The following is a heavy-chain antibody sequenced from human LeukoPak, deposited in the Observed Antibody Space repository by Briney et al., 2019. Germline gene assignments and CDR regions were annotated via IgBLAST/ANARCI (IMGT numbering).Heavy chain of an antibody. CDR1: AASISSHY. V-gene: IGHV4-59*08. J-gene: IGHJ1*01. CDR3: AAWPRYCSSTSCYNAEYFQH. Sequence: PSETLSLTCTVSAASISSHYWSWIRQPPGKGLEWIGYIYYSGSTNYNPSLKSRVTISVDTSKNQFSLKLSSVTAADTAVYYCAAWPRYCSSTSCYNAEYFQHWGQGTLVTVSS. D-gene: IGHD2-2*02. CDR2: IYYSGST.